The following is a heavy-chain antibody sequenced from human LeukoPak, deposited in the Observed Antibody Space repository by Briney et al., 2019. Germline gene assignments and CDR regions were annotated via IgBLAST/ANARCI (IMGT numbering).Heavy chain of an antibody. CDR1: GGSISSSSYY. J-gene: IGHJ4*02. V-gene: IGHV4-39*07. Sequence: SETLSLTCTVSGGSISSSSYYWGWIRQPPGKGLEWIGSIYYSGSTYYNPSLRSRVTISVDTSKNQFSLKLSSVTAADTAVYYCAKDGGITTMVVVIYFFDYWGQGTLVTVSS. CDR3: AKDGGITTMVVVIYFFDY. D-gene: IGHD3-22*01. CDR2: IYYSGST.